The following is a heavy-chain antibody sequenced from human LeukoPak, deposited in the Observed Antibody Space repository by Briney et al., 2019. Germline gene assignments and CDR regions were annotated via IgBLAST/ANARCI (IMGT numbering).Heavy chain of an antibody. Sequence: GGSLRLSCAASGFTFSSYGMHCVRQAPGKGVEGVAVICYDGSNKYYADSVKGRFTISRENSKNTLYLQMNSLRAEDAAVYYCARDHSFDYWGQGTLVTVSS. CDR2: ICYDGSNK. CDR1: GFTFSSYG. V-gene: IGHV3-33*01. J-gene: IGHJ4*02. CDR3: ARDHSFDY.